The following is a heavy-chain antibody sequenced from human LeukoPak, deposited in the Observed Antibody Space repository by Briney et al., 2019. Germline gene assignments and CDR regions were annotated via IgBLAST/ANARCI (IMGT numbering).Heavy chain of an antibody. J-gene: IGHJ4*02. D-gene: IGHD6-13*01. CDR1: GFTFDDYA. V-gene: IGHV3-9*01. CDR3: AKGAAGPYFDY. Sequence: SLRLSCAASGFTFDDYAMHWVRQAPGKGLEWVSGISWNSGSIGYADSVTGRLTISRDNVKNSLYLQMNSLRAEDTAVYYCAKGAAGPYFDYWSQGTLVTVSS. CDR2: ISWNSGSI.